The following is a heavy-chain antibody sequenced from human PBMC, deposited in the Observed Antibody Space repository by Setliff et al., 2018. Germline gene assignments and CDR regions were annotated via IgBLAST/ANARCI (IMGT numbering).Heavy chain of an antibody. Sequence: SETLSLTCSVSGGSISSYSWGWIRQPPGKGLEWIGFFYYDGRTNYDPSLKSRVTISEDTSKNQFSLKVTSVTAADTAMYYCAREVGVSSYYGRSSHYSFDLWGQGKMVTVSS. CDR2: FYYDGRT. V-gene: IGHV4-59*01. CDR1: GGSISSYS. J-gene: IGHJ3*01. CDR3: AREVGVSSYYGRSSHYSFDL. D-gene: IGHD3-22*01.